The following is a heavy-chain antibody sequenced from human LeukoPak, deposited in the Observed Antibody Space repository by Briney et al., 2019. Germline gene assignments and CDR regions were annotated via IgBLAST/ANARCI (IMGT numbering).Heavy chain of an antibody. J-gene: IGHJ5*02. Sequence: SETLSLTCAVYGGSFSGYYWSWIRQPPGKGLEWIGEINHSGSTNYNPSLKSRVTISVDTSKNQFSLKLSSVTAADTAVYYCAREVEYQLPPGWFDPWGQGTLVTVSS. CDR1: GGSFSGYY. CDR2: INHSGST. CDR3: AREVEYQLPPGWFDP. V-gene: IGHV4-34*01. D-gene: IGHD2-2*01.